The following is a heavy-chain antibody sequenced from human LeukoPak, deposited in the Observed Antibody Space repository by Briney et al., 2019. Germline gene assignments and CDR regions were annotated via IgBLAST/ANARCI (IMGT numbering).Heavy chain of an antibody. CDR3: TRGSIAYYYMDV. D-gene: IGHD3-22*01. V-gene: IGHV4-59*01. CDR2: VYYSGST. Sequence: SETLSLTCTVSGGSISSYYWSWIRQPPGKGLEWIGYVYYSGSTNYNPSLKSRVTISVDTSKNQFSLKLSSVTAADTAVYYCTRGSIAYYYMDVWGKGTTVTISS. CDR1: GGSISSYY. J-gene: IGHJ6*03.